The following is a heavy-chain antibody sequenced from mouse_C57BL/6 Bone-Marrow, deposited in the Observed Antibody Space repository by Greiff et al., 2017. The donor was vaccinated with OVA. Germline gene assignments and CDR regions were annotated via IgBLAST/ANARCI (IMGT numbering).Heavy chain of an antibody. D-gene: IGHD4-1*01. CDR1: GYTFTSYW. V-gene: IGHV1-69*01. CDR3: ARSPANWDLFAY. Sequence: VQLQQPGAELVMPGASVKLSCKASGYTFTSYWMHWVKQRPGQGLEWIGEIDPSDSYTNYNQKFKGKSTLTVDKSSSTAYMQLSSLTSEDSAVYYCARSPANWDLFAYWGQGTLVTVSA. CDR2: IDPSDSYT. J-gene: IGHJ3*01.